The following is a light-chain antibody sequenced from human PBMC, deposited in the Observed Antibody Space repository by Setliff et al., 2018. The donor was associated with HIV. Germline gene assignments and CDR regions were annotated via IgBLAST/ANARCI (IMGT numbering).Light chain of an antibody. CDR3: CSYAGSYSFV. CDR2: DVS. Sequence: QSALTQPAAVSGSPGQTITISCTGTSSDVGRYNYVSWYQHHPGKAPKLMIYDVSKRPSGVPDRFSASKSGNTASLTISGLQAEDEAEYYCCSYAGSYSFVFGTGTKVTVL. CDR1: SSDVGRYNY. J-gene: IGLJ1*01. V-gene: IGLV2-11*01.